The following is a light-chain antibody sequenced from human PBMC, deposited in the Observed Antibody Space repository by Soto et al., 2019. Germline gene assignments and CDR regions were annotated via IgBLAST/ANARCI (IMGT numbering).Light chain of an antibody. V-gene: IGLV2-14*01. CDR2: GVS. J-gene: IGLJ1*01. CDR3: NSYAGTSYV. Sequence: QSALTQPASVSGSPGQSITISCTGTSSDVGGYNYVSWYQQYPGKAPKLMIYGVSYRPSGVSNRFSGSKSGNTASLTISGLQADFEADYYCNSYAGTSYVFGTGTKVTVL. CDR1: SSDVGGYNY.